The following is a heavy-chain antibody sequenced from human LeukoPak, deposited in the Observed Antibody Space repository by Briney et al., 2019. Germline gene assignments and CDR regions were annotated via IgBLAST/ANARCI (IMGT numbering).Heavy chain of an antibody. CDR3: ASLYSDYFDY. J-gene: IGHJ4*02. CDR2: ISSSSSHI. D-gene: IGHD2-15*01. V-gene: IGHV3-21*01. Sequence: PGGSLRLSCAASGFTFSSYSMNWVRQAPGKGLEWVSSISSSSSHIYYADSVKGRFTISRDNAKNSLYLQMNSLRAEDTAVYYCASLYSDYFDYWGQGTLVTVSS. CDR1: GFTFSSYS.